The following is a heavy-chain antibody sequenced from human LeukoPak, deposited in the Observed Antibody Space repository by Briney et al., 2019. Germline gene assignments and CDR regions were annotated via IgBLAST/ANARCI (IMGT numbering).Heavy chain of an antibody. D-gene: IGHD3-10*01. V-gene: IGHV3-21*04. Sequence: GGSLRLSCAASGFTFSSCTMNWVRQAPGKGLEWVSSISSSSSYIYYADSVKGRFTISRDNAKNSLYLQMNSLRAEDTAVYYCARGLGRELDGAFDIWGQGTMVTVSS. CDR3: ARGLGRELDGAFDI. CDR2: ISSSSSYI. J-gene: IGHJ3*02. CDR1: GFTFSSCT.